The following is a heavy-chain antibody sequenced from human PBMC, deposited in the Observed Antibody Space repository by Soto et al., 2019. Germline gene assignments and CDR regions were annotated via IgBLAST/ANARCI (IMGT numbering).Heavy chain of an antibody. V-gene: IGHV1-18*01. CDR1: GYSFTRYG. D-gene: IGHD3-16*01. CDR3: AREGDRPYYYLVMDV. Sequence: QVQLVQSGNEVKKPGASVNVSCKASGYSFTRYGISWVRQAPGQGLEWMGWISGYNGKTKYAQNLQGRVSMTTDTSTSTADVELRSLGSDDTAVYYCAREGDRPYYYLVMDVWGQGTTVTVSS. CDR2: ISGYNGKT. J-gene: IGHJ6*02.